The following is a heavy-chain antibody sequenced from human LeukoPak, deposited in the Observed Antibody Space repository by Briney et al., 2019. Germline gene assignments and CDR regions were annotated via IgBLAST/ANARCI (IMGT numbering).Heavy chain of an antibody. CDR2: IYSDGST. CDR3: ARRPEYGGTPTFDY. V-gene: IGHV3-66*01. J-gene: IGHJ4*02. CDR1: GLTVSANY. Sequence: GGSLRLSCAAAGLTVSANYMGWVRQAPGKGLEWVSVIYSDGSTYYADSVKGRFTISSDNSKNTLYLTMNSLSVEDTAFYYCARRPEYGGTPTFDYWGQGTLVPVSS. D-gene: IGHD4-23*01.